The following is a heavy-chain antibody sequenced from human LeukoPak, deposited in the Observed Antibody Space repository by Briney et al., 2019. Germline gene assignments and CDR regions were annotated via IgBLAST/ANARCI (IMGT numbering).Heavy chain of an antibody. Sequence: ASVKVSCKASGYTFTSYYMHWVRQAPGQRLEWMGIINPSGGITSYAQKYQGRVTMTRDTTTSTVYMELSSLRAEDTAVYYCAGGPSSGLYYFDYWGQGTLVTVSS. CDR1: GYTFTSYY. D-gene: IGHD6-19*01. V-gene: IGHV1-46*01. J-gene: IGHJ4*02. CDR3: AGGPSSGLYYFDY. CDR2: INPSGGIT.